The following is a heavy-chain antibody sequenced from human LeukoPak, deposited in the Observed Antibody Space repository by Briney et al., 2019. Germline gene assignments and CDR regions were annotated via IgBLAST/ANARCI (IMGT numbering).Heavy chain of an antibody. CDR2: INPNSGGT. Sequence: ASVKLSCKACGYTFAGYYMHWVRQAPGQGLEWMGWINPNSGGTNYAQKFQGRVTMTRDSSISTAYMELSRLRSDDTAVYYCARVTMIVRGAFDIWGQGTMVTVSS. CDR1: GYTFAGYY. V-gene: IGHV1-2*02. D-gene: IGHD3-22*01. J-gene: IGHJ3*02. CDR3: ARVTMIVRGAFDI.